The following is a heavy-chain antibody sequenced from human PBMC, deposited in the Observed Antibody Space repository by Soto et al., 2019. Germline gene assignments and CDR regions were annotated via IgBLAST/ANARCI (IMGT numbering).Heavy chain of an antibody. CDR1: GFTFSSYW. Sequence: EVQVVESGGGLVQPGGSLRLSCAASGFTFSSYWMSWVRQAPGKGLEWVANIKEAGSEKNYVDSVKGQFTISRDNAKNSLYLQMNSLRAEYTAVHYCARERYYYGSGDYWGQGTLVTVSS. J-gene: IGHJ4*02. D-gene: IGHD3-10*01. V-gene: IGHV3-7*01. CDR2: IKEAGSEK. CDR3: ARERYYYGSGDY.